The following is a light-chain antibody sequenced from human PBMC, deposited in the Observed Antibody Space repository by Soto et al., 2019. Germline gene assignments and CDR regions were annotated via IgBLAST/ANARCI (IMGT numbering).Light chain of an antibody. V-gene: IGLV6-57*01. CDR3: QSYDTSNPLV. Sequence: NFMLTQPHSVSESPGKTVTISCTRSSGSIGSSYVQWYQQRPGSSPTTVIFEDNQRPTGVPVRFSGSIDSSSNSASLVISGLRTEDEADYYCQSYDTSNPLVFGEGTKLTVL. CDR2: EDN. J-gene: IGLJ3*02. CDR1: SGSIGSSY.